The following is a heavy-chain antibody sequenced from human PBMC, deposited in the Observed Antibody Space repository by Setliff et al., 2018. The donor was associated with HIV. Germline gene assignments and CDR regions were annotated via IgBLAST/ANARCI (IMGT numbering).Heavy chain of an antibody. CDR3: AAIKAIRRLDY. Sequence: RASVKVSCKASGYTFTDHYLHWVRQAPGQALEWMGWFTPFNDNTNYAQKYRGRISITRDRSMSTAYMELSSLRSEDTGMYYCAAIKAIRRLDYWGQGTLVTVSS. V-gene: IGHV1-45*02. CDR2: FTPFNDNT. CDR1: GYTFTDHY. J-gene: IGHJ4*02. D-gene: IGHD1-1*01.